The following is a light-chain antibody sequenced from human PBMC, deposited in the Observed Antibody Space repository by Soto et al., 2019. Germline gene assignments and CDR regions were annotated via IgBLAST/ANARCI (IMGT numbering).Light chain of an antibody. J-gene: IGKJ5*01. CDR3: QQYDNLPIT. V-gene: IGKV1-33*01. CDR2: DAS. CDR1: QDISNY. Sequence: DVQMTQSPSSLSASVGDRVTITCQASQDISNYLNWYQQKPGKAPKLLIYDASNLKTGVPSRFSGSGSGTDFTFTISSLQPEDIAIYYCQQYDNLPITFGQGTRLEIK.